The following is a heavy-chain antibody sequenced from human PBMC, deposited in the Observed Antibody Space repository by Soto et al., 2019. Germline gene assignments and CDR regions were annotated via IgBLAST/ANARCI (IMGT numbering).Heavy chain of an antibody. CDR2: ISYDGSNK. CDR1: GFTFSSYG. D-gene: IGHD4-17*01. J-gene: IGHJ4*02. V-gene: IGHV3-30*18. Sequence: QVQLVESGGGVVQPGRSLRLSCAASGFTFSSYGMHWVRQAPGKGLEWVAVISYDGSNKYYADSVKGRFTISRDNSKNTLYLQMNSLRAEDTAVYYCAKAGLDGDYGNYFDYWGQGTLVTVSS. CDR3: AKAGLDGDYGNYFDY.